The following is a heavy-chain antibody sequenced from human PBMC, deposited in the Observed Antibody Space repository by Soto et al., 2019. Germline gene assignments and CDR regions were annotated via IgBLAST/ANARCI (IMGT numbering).Heavy chain of an antibody. CDR1: GFTLSSYA. CDR3: ARDYYKYYDSSGYYRSPAY. CDR2: ISYDGSDK. D-gene: IGHD3-22*01. Sequence: QVQLAESGGGVVQPGRSLRLSCAASGFTLSSYAMHWVRQAPGKGLEWVALISYDGSDKDYADSVKGRFTISRDNSRNTLFLQMNSLRAEDTAVYYCARDYYKYYDSSGYYRSPAYWGQGTLVTVSS. V-gene: IGHV3-30-3*01. J-gene: IGHJ4*02.